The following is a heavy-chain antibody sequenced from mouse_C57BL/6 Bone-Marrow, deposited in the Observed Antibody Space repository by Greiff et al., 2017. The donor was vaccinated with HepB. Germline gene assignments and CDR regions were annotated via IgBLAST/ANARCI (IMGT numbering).Heavy chain of an antibody. J-gene: IGHJ2*01. CDR3: ATLWYGGGDY. CDR1: GYTFTNYW. V-gene: IGHV1-7*01. D-gene: IGHD1-1*02. CDR2: FNPSNGYT. Sequence: VKLLQSGAELAKPGASVKMSCEASGYTFTNYWIHWIKQRPGQGLEWIGYFNPSNGYTKYSQKFKDKATLTADKSSSTAYMQLSSLTSEDSAVYYCATLWYGGGDYWGQGTTLTVSS.